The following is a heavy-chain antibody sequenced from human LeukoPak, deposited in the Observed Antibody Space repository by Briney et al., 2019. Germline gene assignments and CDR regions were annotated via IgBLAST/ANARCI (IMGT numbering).Heavy chain of an antibody. CDR1: GFTFSSYS. CDR3: ARVLHRRNYDSSLYYGY. Sequence: PGGSLRLSCAASGFTFSSYSMNWVRQAPGKGLEWVSYISSSSSTIYYADSVKGRFTISRDNAKNSLYLQMNSLRAEDTAVYYCARVLHRRNYDSSLYYGYWGQGTLVTVSS. V-gene: IGHV3-48*01. J-gene: IGHJ4*02. D-gene: IGHD3-22*01. CDR2: ISSSSSTI.